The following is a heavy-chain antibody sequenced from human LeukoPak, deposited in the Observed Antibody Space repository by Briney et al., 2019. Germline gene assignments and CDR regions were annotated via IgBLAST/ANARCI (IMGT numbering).Heavy chain of an antibody. D-gene: IGHD2-21*02. CDR3: AGSYCGGDCLGALDV. Sequence: PGGSLRLSCAASGFTFSYYSMNWVRQAPGKGLEWVSYISSSSSTIYYADSVKGRFTISRDNAKNSLYLQMNSLRDEDTAVYYCAGSYCGGDCLGALDVWGQGTMVTVSS. CDR1: GFTFSYYS. V-gene: IGHV3-48*02. CDR2: ISSSSSTI. J-gene: IGHJ3*01.